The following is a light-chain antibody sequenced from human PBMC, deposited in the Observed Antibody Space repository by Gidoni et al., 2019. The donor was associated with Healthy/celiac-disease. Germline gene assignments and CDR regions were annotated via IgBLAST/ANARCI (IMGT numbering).Light chain of an antibody. Sequence: EIVLTQSPGTLSLSPGERATLSCRDSQSVSSSYLAWYQQKPEKRLPHPAGPLASHTGFSGSGSGTDFTLTISRLEPEDFAVYYCQQYGSSGWTFGQGTKVEIK. CDR3: QQYGSSGWT. CDR2: P. CDR1: QSVSSSY. J-gene: IGKJ1*01. V-gene: IGKV3-20*01.